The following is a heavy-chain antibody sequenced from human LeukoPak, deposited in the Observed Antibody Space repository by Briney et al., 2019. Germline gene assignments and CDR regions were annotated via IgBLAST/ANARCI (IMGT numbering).Heavy chain of an antibody. V-gene: IGHV1-2*02. CDR2: INPNSGGT. Sequence: ASVKVSCKASGYTFTGYYMHWVRQAPGQGLERMGWINPNSGGTNYAQKFQGRVTMTRDTSISTAYMELSRLRSDDTAVYYCARDHYCSGGSCYWRFDYWGQGTLVTVSS. D-gene: IGHD2-15*01. CDR3: ARDHYCSGGSCYWRFDY. CDR1: GYTFTGYY. J-gene: IGHJ4*02.